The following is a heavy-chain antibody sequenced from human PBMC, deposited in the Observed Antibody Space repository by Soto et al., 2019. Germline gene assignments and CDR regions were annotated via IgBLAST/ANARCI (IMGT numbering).Heavy chain of an antibody. V-gene: IGHV4-59*01. D-gene: IGHD3-10*01. CDR3: ARDNVLLWFGESPRYGMDV. J-gene: IGHJ6*02. Sequence: LSLTCTVSGGSISSYYWSWIRQPPGKGLEWIGYIYYSGSTNYNPSLKSRVTISVDTSKNQFSLKLSSVTAADTAVYYCARDNVLLWFGESPRYGMDVWGQGTTVTVYS. CDR1: GGSISSYY. CDR2: IYYSGST.